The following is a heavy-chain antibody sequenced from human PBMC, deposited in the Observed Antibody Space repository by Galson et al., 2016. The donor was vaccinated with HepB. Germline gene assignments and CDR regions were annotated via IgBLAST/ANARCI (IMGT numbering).Heavy chain of an antibody. D-gene: IGHD4-17*01. V-gene: IGHV4-4*02. Sequence: SETLSLTCAVSGGSISSTNWWSWVRQPPGRGLEWIGEIYQTGSTNYNPSLESRVTISLDTSRNQFSLKLTSVTAADTAVYYCASDYGDYLTGRGWFAPWGQGTLVFVSS. CDR1: GGSISSTNW. CDR3: ASDYGDYLTGRGWFAP. J-gene: IGHJ5*02. CDR2: IYQTGST.